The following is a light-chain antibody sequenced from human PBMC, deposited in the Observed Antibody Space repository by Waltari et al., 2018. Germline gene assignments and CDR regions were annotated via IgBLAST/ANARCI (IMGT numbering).Light chain of an antibody. J-gene: IGLJ3*02. CDR2: GSS. V-gene: IGLV1-40*01. CDR1: GSNIGAGYD. Sequence: QSVLTQPPSVSGAPGQRVTISCTGSGSNIGAGYDVHWYQQLPRAAPKLLIYGSSTRRSGLPDRFGGSTSGTSASLAITGLQAEDEAEYYCQSYDTSLSGVFGGGTKLTVL. CDR3: QSYDTSLSGV.